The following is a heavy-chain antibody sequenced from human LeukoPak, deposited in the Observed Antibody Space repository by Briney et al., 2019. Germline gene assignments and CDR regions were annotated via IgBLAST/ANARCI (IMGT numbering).Heavy chain of an antibody. V-gene: IGHV4-34*01. D-gene: IGHD3-22*01. CDR1: GGSFSGYY. Sequence: PSETLSLTCAVYGGSFSGYYWSWIRQPPGKGLEWIGEINHSGSTNYNPSLKSRVTISVDTSKNQFSLKLSSVTAADTAVYYCARPNDYYDSSGPSPLYFDYWGQGTLVTVSS. CDR3: ARPNDYYDSSGPSPLYFDY. CDR2: INHSGST. J-gene: IGHJ4*02.